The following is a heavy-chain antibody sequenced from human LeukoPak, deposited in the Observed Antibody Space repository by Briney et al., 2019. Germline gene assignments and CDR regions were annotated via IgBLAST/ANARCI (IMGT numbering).Heavy chain of an antibody. D-gene: IGHD3-22*01. Sequence: MSSETLSLTCTVSGGSISSSSYYWGWIRQPPGKGLEWIGSIYYSGSTYYNPSLKSRVTISVDTSKNQFSLKLSSVTAADTAVYYCARGRPLSSGYYYPSAHDAFDIWGQGTMVTVSS. CDR2: IYYSGST. CDR1: GGSISSSSYY. CDR3: ARGRPLSSGYYYPSAHDAFDI. V-gene: IGHV4-39*07. J-gene: IGHJ3*02.